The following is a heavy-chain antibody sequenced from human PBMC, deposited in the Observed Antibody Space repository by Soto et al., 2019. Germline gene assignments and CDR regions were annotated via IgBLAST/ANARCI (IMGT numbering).Heavy chain of an antibody. CDR3: AKEGGVRSFIVLMVYAISFDY. V-gene: IGHV3-23*01. J-gene: IGHJ4*02. CDR1: GFTFSSYA. D-gene: IGHD2-8*01. CDR2: ISGSGGST. Sequence: GGSLRLSCAASGFTFSSYAMSWVRQAPGKGLEWVSAISGSGGSTYYADSVKGRSTISRDNSKNTLYLQMNSLRAEDTAVYYCAKEGGVRSFIVLMVYAISFDYWGQGTLVTVSS.